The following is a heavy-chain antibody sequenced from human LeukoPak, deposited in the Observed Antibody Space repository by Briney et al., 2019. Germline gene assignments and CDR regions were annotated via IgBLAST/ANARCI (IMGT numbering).Heavy chain of an antibody. V-gene: IGHV4-39*01. CDR2: LYYGENS. J-gene: IGHJ4*02. CDR1: GGSISIISSSTYY. D-gene: IGHD6-25*01. CDR3: ARQLPTAAADTRGYFDY. Sequence: SETLSLACTVSGGSISIISSSTYYWGWIRQAPGKGLEWIGSLYYGENSHYNPSLKSRATLSVDTSNNQFSLKLTSVTAADAAVYFCARQLPTAAADTRGYFDYWGQGTVVTVSS.